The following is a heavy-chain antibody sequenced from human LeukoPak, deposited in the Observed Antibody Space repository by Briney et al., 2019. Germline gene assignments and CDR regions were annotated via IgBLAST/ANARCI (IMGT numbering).Heavy chain of an antibody. CDR3: ARNMTTSGPIDIEDAFDI. CDR1: GYTFTSYG. V-gene: IGHV1-18*01. D-gene: IGHD4-17*01. J-gene: IGHJ3*02. CDR2: ISANNGKT. Sequence: ASVKVSCKASGYTFTSYGISWVRQAPEQGLEWRGWISANNGKTKYAHNLQGRVAMNTDTSVSTAYMELRSLRSDDKAVYYCARNMTTSGPIDIEDAFDIWGQGTMVTVSS.